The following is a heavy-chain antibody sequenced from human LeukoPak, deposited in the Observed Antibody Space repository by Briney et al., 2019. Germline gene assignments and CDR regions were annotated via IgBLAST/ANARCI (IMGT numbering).Heavy chain of an antibody. CDR2: IYSGGST. Sequence: PGGSLRLSCAAFGFTVSSNYMSWVRQAPGKGLEWVSVIYSGGSTYYADSVKGRFTISRDNSKNTLYLQMNSLRAEDTAVYYCARDPGIAAAGTYYYYGMDVWGQGTTVTVSS. CDR1: GFTVSSNY. V-gene: IGHV3-53*01. CDR3: ARDPGIAAAGTYYYYGMDV. J-gene: IGHJ6*02. D-gene: IGHD6-13*01.